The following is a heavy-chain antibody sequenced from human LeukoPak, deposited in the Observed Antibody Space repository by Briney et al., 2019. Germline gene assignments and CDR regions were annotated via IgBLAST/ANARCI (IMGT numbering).Heavy chain of an antibody. CDR3: ARDYHYYYGMDV. Sequence: PSETLSLTCTVSGGSISSGDYYWSWIRQPPGKGLEWIGYIYYSGGTYYNPSLKSRVTISVDTSKNQFSLKLSSVTAADTAVYYCARDYHYYYGMDVWGQGTTVTVSS. V-gene: IGHV4-30-4*01. J-gene: IGHJ6*02. CDR2: IYYSGGT. CDR1: GGSISSGDYY.